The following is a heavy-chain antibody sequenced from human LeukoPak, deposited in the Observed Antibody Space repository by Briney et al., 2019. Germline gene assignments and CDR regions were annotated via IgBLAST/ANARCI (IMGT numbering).Heavy chain of an antibody. CDR2: MYTSGST. CDR3: ARVSRDAFDI. V-gene: IGHV4-61*02. CDR1: GGSISSGSYY. Sequence: SETLSLTYTVSGGSISSGSYYWSWIRQPAGKGLEWIGRMYTSGSTNYNPSLKSRVTISVDTSKNQFSLKLSSVTAADTAVYYCARVSRDAFDIWGQGTMVTVSS. J-gene: IGHJ3*02.